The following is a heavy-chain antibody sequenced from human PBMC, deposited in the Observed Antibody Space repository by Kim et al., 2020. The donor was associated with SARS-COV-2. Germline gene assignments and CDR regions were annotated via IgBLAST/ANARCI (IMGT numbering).Heavy chain of an antibody. D-gene: IGHD6-19*01. V-gene: IGHV3-21*04. CDR1: GFTFSSYA. Sequence: GGSLRLSCAASGFTFSSYAMNWVRQAPGKGLEWVSTISSSRNYTYYADSVKGRFTISRDNAKNTLFLHMDSLRVDDTALYYCVRAGSGWLRFWFDHWGQGTLVTVSS. J-gene: IGHJ5*02. CDR2: ISSSRNYT. CDR3: VRAGSGWLRFWFDH.